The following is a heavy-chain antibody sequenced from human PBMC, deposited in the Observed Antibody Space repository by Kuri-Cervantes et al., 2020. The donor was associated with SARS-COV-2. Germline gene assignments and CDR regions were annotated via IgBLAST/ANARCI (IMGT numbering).Heavy chain of an antibody. V-gene: IGHV4-39*01. D-gene: IGHD3-3*01. CDR1: GGSISSSSYY. J-gene: IGHJ5*02. Sequence: SETLSLTCTVSGGSISSSSYYWGWIRQPPGKGLEWIGSIDYSGSTYYNPSLKSRVTISVDTSKTQFSLKLSSVTAADTAVYYCARQMMSSITIFGVVITRNWFDPWGQGTLVTVYS. CDR3: ARQMMSSITIFGVVITRNWFDP. CDR2: IDYSGST.